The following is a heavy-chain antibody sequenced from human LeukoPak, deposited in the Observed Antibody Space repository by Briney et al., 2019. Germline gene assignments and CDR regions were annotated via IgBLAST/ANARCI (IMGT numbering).Heavy chain of an antibody. Sequence: GGSLRLSCATSGFTFSTSAMHWVRQASGKGLEWLGCIRGKTNSYATAYAASVEGRFTISRDDSENTAYLQMNSLRAEDTVVYYCAKGLGEYSSGWYSYYYGMDVWGQGTTVTVSS. J-gene: IGHJ6*02. CDR1: GFTFSTSA. V-gene: IGHV3-73*01. CDR2: IRGKTNSYAT. D-gene: IGHD6-19*01. CDR3: AKGLGEYSSGWYSYYYGMDV.